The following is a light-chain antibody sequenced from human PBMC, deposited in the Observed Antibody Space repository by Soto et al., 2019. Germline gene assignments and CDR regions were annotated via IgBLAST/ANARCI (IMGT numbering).Light chain of an antibody. CDR1: STDVGSHKL. Sequence: QSVLTQPPSASGTPGQRVTISCSGTSTDVGSHKLVSWYQQYPGNAPKLIIFEAYKRPSGVSNRFSGSKSGSTASLTISGLQAEDEADYYCCSNAVGSTYVFGTGTKVTVL. V-gene: IGLV2-23*01. CDR3: CSNAVGSTYV. J-gene: IGLJ1*01. CDR2: EAY.